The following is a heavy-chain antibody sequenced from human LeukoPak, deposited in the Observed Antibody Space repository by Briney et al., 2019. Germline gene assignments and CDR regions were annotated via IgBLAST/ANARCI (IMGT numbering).Heavy chain of an antibody. CDR1: GDSVSSNSGA. CDR2: TYYRSNWYY. Sequence: SQSLSLTCAISGDSVSSNSGAWNWGRHSPSRGLEWLGRTYYRSNWYYDYGVSVRSRITITPDTSKNQFSLQLNSVTPEDTAVYYCASRSAVAGEFDYWGQGTVVTVSS. V-gene: IGHV6-1*01. J-gene: IGHJ4*02. D-gene: IGHD6-19*01. CDR3: ASRSAVAGEFDY.